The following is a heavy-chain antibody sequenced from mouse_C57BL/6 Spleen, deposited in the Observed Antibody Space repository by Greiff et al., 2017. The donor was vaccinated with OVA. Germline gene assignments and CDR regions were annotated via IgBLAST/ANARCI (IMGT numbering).Heavy chain of an antibody. D-gene: IGHD3-3*01. J-gene: IGHJ2*01. Sequence: VQLQQSGPELVKPGASVKISCKASGYTFTDYYMNWVKQSHGKSLEWIGDINPNNGGTSYNQKFKGKATLTVDKSSSTAYMELRSLTSEDSAVYYCARRGFLGGFAYWGQGTTLTVSS. V-gene: IGHV1-26*01. CDR2: INPNNGGT. CDR3: ARRGFLGGFAY. CDR1: GYTFTDYY.